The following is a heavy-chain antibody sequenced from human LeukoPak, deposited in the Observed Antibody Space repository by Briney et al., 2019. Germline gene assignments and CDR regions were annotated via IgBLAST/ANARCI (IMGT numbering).Heavy chain of an antibody. Sequence: SETLSLTCSVSGDSVRSYYWNWVRQPPGRSLEWITYTHYSGNTYSNPSLMSRVTTSVDTSNNQFSLRLSSVTAADTAMYYCAKWAGTLNAFDVWGQGTMVTVSS. V-gene: IGHV4-59*02. D-gene: IGHD1-14*01. J-gene: IGHJ3*01. CDR2: THYSGNT. CDR1: GDSVRSYY. CDR3: AKWAGTLNAFDV.